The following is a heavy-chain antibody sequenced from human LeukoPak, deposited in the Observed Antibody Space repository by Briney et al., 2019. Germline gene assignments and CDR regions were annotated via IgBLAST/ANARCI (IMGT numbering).Heavy chain of an antibody. Sequence: GGSLRLSCAASGFSFSTYWMSWVRQAPGKGLEWMANIKQDGSEKYFVDSVKGRFTISRDNAKNSLFLQMNSLRDEDTAVYYCARGMSRGWYEDYWGQGTLVTVSS. CDR1: GFSFSTYW. D-gene: IGHD6-19*01. J-gene: IGHJ4*02. CDR2: IKQDGSEK. V-gene: IGHV3-7*04. CDR3: ARGMSRGWYEDY.